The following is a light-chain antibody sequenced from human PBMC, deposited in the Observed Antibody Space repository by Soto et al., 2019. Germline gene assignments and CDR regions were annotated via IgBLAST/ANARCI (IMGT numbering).Light chain of an antibody. Sequence: DIQMTQSPSTLSSSVCDTVTITCRASQSINKWLAWYQQKPGKAPKLLIYDASNLETGVPSRFSGSGSGTDFTFTISSLQPEDIATYYCQQYDNLPLTFGGGTKVDIK. J-gene: IGKJ4*01. CDR2: DAS. V-gene: IGKV1-33*01. CDR3: QQYDNLPLT. CDR1: QSINKW.